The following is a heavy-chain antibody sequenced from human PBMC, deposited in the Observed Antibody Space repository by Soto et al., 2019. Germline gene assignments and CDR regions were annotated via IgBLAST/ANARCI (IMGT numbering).Heavy chain of an antibody. Sequence: ASETLSLTCAVYGGSFSGYYWSWIRQPPGKGLEWIGKINHSGSTNYNPSLKSRVTISVDTSKNQFSLKLSSVTAADTAVYYCARHHYDFWSGYYSENWFDPWGQGTLVTVAS. D-gene: IGHD3-3*01. CDR1: GGSFSGYY. V-gene: IGHV4-34*01. J-gene: IGHJ5*02. CDR2: INHSGST. CDR3: ARHHYDFWSGYYSENWFDP.